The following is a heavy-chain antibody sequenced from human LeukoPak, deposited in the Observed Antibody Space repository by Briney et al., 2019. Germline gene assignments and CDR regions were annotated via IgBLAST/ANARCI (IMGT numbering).Heavy chain of an antibody. V-gene: IGHV4-39*01. CDR1: GGSISSSSYY. CDR3: ARRGITPDAFDI. D-gene: IGHD3-10*01. Sequence: SETLSLTCTVSGGSISSSSYYWGWIRQPPGKGLEWIGSIYYSGSTYYNPSLKSRVTISVGTSKNQFSLKLSSVTAADTAVYYCARRGITPDAFDIWGQGTMVTVSS. CDR2: IYYSGST. J-gene: IGHJ3*02.